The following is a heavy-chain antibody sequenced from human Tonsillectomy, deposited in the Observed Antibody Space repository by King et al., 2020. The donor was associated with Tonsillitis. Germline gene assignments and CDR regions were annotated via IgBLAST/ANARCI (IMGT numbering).Heavy chain of an antibody. Sequence: VQRVESGGGLVKPGGSLRVSCAASGFTFSNAWMIWVRQAPGKGLEWVGRIKSKTDGGTTDYAAPVKGRFTISIDDSKNTLSLQMNSLKIEDTAVYYCTTAPGTTVTDQNYYYYYMDVWGKGTTVTVSS. CDR2: IKSKTDGGTT. D-gene: IGHD4-17*01. CDR1: GFTFSNAW. CDR3: TTAPGTTVTDQNYYYYYMDV. V-gene: IGHV3-15*01. J-gene: IGHJ6*03.